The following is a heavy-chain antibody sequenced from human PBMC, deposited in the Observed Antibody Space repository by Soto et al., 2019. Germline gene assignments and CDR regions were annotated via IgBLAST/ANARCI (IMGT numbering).Heavy chain of an antibody. CDR1: GFAFSSFG. V-gene: IGHV3-33*01. CDR3: ARYCSGGTCYGGGLDY. D-gene: IGHD2-15*01. Sequence: VQLVESGGGVVQPGRSLRLSCAASGFAFSSFGMHWVRQAPGKGQEWVALVGYDGSEKYYGDSVKGRFTISRDSSENTVHLQMDSLRVEDTAVYFCARYCSGGTCYGGGLDYWGQGTLVTVSS. CDR2: VGYDGSEK. J-gene: IGHJ4*02.